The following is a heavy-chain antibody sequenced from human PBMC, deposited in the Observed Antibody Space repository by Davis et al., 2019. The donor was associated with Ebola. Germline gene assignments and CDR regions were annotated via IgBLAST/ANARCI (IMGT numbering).Heavy chain of an antibody. V-gene: IGHV3-30*02. D-gene: IGHD6-19*01. Sequence: GESLKISCAASGFSFDDYAMHWVRQAPGKGLEWVAVIWYDGSNKYYADSVKGRFTISRDNSKNTLYLQMNSLRAEDTAVYYCAKRGGGKSSGWYGWVQHWGQGTLVTVSS. CDR2: IWYDGSNK. CDR1: GFSFDDYA. J-gene: IGHJ1*01. CDR3: AKRGGGKSSGWYGWVQH.